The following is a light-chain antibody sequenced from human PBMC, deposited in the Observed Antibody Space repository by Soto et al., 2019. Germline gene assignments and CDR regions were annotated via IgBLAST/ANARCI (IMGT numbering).Light chain of an antibody. CDR1: QSLLHSNGYDS. CDR2: LGS. CDR3: MQGLQTTELT. Sequence: DIVITQSPLSLPVTPGEPASISCRSSQSLLHSNGYDSLDWYLEKPGQSPQLLIYLGSNRASGVPDMFSGSGSGTDFTLKITRVAAEDVGIYYCMQGLQTTELTFGGGTKVEIK. J-gene: IGKJ4*01. V-gene: IGKV2-28*01.